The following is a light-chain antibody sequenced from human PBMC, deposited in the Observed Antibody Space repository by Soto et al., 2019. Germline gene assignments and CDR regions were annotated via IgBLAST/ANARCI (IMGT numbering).Light chain of an antibody. CDR3: QQYGSSLT. V-gene: IGKV3-20*01. Sequence: EIVLSHSPGTLSLSPGERATLACRASQSISTSTLAWYQQKPGQAPRLLIYGTSTRAAGIPARFSGAGAAADYTLTSSRLAPEDSGVFYWQQYGSSLTFGGGTKVEIK. CDR2: GTS. CDR1: QSISTST. J-gene: IGKJ4*01.